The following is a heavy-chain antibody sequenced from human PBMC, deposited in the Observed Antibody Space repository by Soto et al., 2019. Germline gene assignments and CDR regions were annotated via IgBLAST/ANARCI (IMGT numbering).Heavy chain of an antibody. V-gene: IGHV3-64*01. CDR2: ISSNGGST. D-gene: IGHD3-22*01. CDR3: ARGGDYDSSGYPLDQPYYFDY. J-gene: IGHJ4*02. Sequence: EVQLVESGGGLVQPGGSLRLSCAASGFTFSSYAMHWVRQAPGKGLEYVSAISSNGGSTYYANSVKGRFIISRDNSKNTLYLQMGSLRAEDMAVYYCARGGDYDSSGYPLDQPYYFDYWGQGTLVTVSS. CDR1: GFTFSSYA.